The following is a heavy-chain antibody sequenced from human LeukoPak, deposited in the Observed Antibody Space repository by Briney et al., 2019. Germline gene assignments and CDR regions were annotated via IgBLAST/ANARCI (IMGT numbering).Heavy chain of an antibody. CDR3: AKGQVAATLYYYYYMDV. CDR2: IKQDGSEK. V-gene: IGHV3-7*03. CDR1: GFTFSNYW. J-gene: IGHJ6*03. D-gene: IGHD2-15*01. Sequence: GGSLRLSCAASGFTFSNYWMTWVRQAPGKGLEWVANIKQDGSEKYYVDSVKGRFTISRDNSKNTLYLQMNSLRAEDTAVYYCAKGQVAATLYYYYYMDVWGKGTTVTISS.